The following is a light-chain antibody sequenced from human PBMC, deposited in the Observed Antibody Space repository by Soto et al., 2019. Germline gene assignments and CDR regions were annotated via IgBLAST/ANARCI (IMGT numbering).Light chain of an antibody. Sequence: IQMTQSPSSLSASVGDRVTITCRASQGVRDDVGWYQQKPGKAPKLLIYSASTLQSGVPSRFSGRGSGTDFALTICGLQPEDFATYYCLQESNYPLTFGGGTKVEIK. CDR1: QGVRDD. CDR3: LQESNYPLT. CDR2: SAS. V-gene: IGKV1-6*01. J-gene: IGKJ4*01.